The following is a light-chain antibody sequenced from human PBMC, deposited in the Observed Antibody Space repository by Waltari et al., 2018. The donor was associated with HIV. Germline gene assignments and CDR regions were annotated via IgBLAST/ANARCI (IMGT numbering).Light chain of an antibody. V-gene: IGLV2-14*03. Sequence: QSALTQPASVSGSPGQSITISCTGTSSDVGGFNYVSWYQHHPGKAPKLMIYDVTSRPSGVSNRFSGSKSGNTAPLTISGLQAEDEADYYCSAYTSSSTLVVFGGGTKLTVL. CDR1: SSDVGGFNY. CDR3: SAYTSSSTLVV. CDR2: DVT. J-gene: IGLJ2*01.